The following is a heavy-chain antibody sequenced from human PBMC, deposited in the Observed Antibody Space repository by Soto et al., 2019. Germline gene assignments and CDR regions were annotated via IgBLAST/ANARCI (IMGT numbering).Heavy chain of an antibody. D-gene: IGHD3-22*01. CDR1: GFTFSSYG. V-gene: IGHV3-33*01. Sequence: QVQLVESGGGVVQPGRSLRLSCAASGFTFSSYGMHWVRQAPGKGLEWVAVIWYDGSNKYYADSVKGRFTISRDKSKNTLYLQMNRLRGEDTAVYYCARSYDSSGYSSYYYYGMDVWGQGTTVTVSS. J-gene: IGHJ6*02. CDR2: IWYDGSNK. CDR3: ARSYDSSGYSSYYYYGMDV.